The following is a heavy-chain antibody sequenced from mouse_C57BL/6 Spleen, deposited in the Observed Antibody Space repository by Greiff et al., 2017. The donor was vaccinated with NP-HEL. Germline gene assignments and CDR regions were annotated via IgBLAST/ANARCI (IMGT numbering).Heavy chain of an antibody. Sequence: VQLQQSGAELVRPGASVKLSCTASGFNIKDYYMHWVKQRPEQGLEWIGRIDPEDGDTEYAPKFQGKATMTADTSSNTAYLQLSSLTSEDTAVYYSVAGGLLPDVLFADRGQGTLVTVSA. CDR3: VAGGLLPDVLFAD. V-gene: IGHV14-1*01. D-gene: IGHD2-1*01. CDR1: GFNIKDYY. J-gene: IGHJ3*01. CDR2: IDPEDGDT.